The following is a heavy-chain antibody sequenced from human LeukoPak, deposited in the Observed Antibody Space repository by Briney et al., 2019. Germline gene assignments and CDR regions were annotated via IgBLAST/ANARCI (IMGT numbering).Heavy chain of an antibody. J-gene: IGHJ2*01. CDR2: IYYSGST. V-gene: IGHV4-30-4*01. D-gene: IGHD3-22*01. Sequence: PSQTLSLTCTVSGGSISSGDYYWRWIRQPPGKGLEWIGYIYYSGSTFYNPSLKSRVTISVDTSKNQFSLKLSSVTAADTAVYYCARGYYYDNSGYYYRDWYSDLWGRGTLVTVSS. CDR3: ARGYYYDNSGYYYRDWYSDL. CDR1: GGSISSGDYY.